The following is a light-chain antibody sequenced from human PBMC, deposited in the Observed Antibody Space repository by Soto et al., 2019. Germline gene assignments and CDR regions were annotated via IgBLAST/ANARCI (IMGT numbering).Light chain of an antibody. Sequence: DIQMTQSPSTVSASVGDRVTITCRASQSISSWLAWYQQKPGKAPNLLIYAASTLASGVPSRFSGSGSGTEFTLTISSLQPDDFATYDCQQYNSYWTFGQGTKVDIK. J-gene: IGKJ1*01. CDR2: AAS. V-gene: IGKV1-5*01. CDR3: QQYNSYWT. CDR1: QSISSW.